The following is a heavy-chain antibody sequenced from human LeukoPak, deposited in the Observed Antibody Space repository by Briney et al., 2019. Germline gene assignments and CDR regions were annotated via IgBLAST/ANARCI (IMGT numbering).Heavy chain of an antibody. Sequence: SETLSLTCSVSGGSISSYYWSWIRQPPGQGLEWIGYIYSSGNTNYNPSLKSRVAISVDTSKNQFSLNLSSVTAADTAVYYCARRGGYSGYEQVWGQGSLVTVSS. CDR1: GGSISSYY. V-gene: IGHV4-59*08. CDR3: ARRGGYSGYEQV. CDR2: IYSSGNT. J-gene: IGHJ4*02. D-gene: IGHD5-12*01.